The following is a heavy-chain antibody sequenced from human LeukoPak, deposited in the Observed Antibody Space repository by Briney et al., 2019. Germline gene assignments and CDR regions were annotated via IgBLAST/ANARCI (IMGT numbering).Heavy chain of an antibody. J-gene: IGHJ4*02. CDR1: GYTFTGYY. Sequence: ASVKVSCKASGYTFTGYYMHWVRQAPGQGLEWMGWINPNSGGTNYAQKFQGRVTMTRDTSISTAYMELSRPRSDDTAVYYCATLYSSSSHPFDYWGQGTLVTVSS. CDR2: INPNSGGT. V-gene: IGHV1-2*02. CDR3: ATLYSSSSHPFDY. D-gene: IGHD6-6*01.